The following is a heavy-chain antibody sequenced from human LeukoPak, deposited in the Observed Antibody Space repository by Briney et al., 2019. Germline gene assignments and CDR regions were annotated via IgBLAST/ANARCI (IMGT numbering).Heavy chain of an antibody. J-gene: IGHJ4*02. CDR3: ARGFSSSSGPYFDY. CDR2: IYYSGST. D-gene: IGHD6-6*01. Sequence: PSETLSLTCTVSGGSISSGGYYWSWIRQHPGKGLEWIGYIYYSGSTYYNPSLKSRVTISVDTSKNQFSLKLSSVTAADTAVYYCARGFSSSSGPYFDYWGQGTLDTVSS. V-gene: IGHV4-31*03. CDR1: GGSISSGGYY.